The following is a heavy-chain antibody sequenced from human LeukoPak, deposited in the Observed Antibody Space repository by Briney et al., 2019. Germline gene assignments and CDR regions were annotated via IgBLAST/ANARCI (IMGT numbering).Heavy chain of an antibody. CDR1: RFTFSTYS. CDR3: AKDQRPDSGYDIDY. V-gene: IGHV3-23*01. Sequence: GDSLRLSCAASRFTFSTYSMAWVRQAPRKGLEWVSYIFPNGGTTYYADSVKGRFTISRDNSKNTLYLQMHSLRAEDTAVYYCAKDQRPDSGYDIDYWGQGTLVTVSS. J-gene: IGHJ4*02. CDR2: IFPNGGTT. D-gene: IGHD5-12*01.